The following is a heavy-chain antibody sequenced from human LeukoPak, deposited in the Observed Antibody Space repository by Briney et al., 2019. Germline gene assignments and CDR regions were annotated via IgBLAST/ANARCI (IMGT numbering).Heavy chain of an antibody. CDR2: IYHSGST. Sequence: SETLSLTCTVSGGSISSSNWWSWVRQPPGKGLEWIGEIYHSGSTNCNPSLKSRVTISVDKSKNQFSLKLSSVTAADTAVYYCARDQGRNVLRYFDWLLSYNWFDPWGQGTLFTVSS. J-gene: IGHJ5*02. CDR3: ARDQGRNVLRYFDWLLSYNWFDP. CDR1: GGSISSSNW. D-gene: IGHD3-9*01. V-gene: IGHV4-4*02.